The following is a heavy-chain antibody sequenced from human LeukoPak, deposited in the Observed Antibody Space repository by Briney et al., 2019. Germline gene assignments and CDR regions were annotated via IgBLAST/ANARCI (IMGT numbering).Heavy chain of an antibody. J-gene: IGHJ2*01. D-gene: IGHD4-17*01. CDR2: ISGGGGIT. Sequence: GGSLRLSCAASGFTFSSYAMNWVRQAPGKGLEWVSTISGGGGITYYADSVKGRFTISRDNSKNTLYLQLNSLRAEDTAVYYCAKDGGSGDYGNWYFDLWGRGTPVTASS. CDR3: AKDGGSGDYGNWYFDL. V-gene: IGHV3-23*01. CDR1: GFTFSSYA.